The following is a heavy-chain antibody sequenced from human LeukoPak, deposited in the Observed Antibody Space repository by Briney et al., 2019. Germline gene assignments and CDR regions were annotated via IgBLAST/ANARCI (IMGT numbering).Heavy chain of an antibody. V-gene: IGHV4-61*01. CDR2: IYYSGST. D-gene: IGHD3-3*01. CDR1: GYSISSGYY. J-gene: IGHJ5*02. CDR3: ARGIEDFWSGYYNWFDP. Sequence: PSETLSLTXTVSGYSISSGYYWGWIRQPPGKGLEWIGYIYYSGSTNYNPSLKSRVTISVDTSKNQFSLKLSSVTAADTAVYYCARGIEDFWSGYYNWFDPWGQGTLVTVSS.